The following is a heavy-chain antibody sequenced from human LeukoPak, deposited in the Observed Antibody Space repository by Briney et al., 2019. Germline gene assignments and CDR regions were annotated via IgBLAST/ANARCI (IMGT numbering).Heavy chain of an antibody. CDR2: IYPGDSDT. Sequence: GESLKISCKGSGYSFTSYWIGWVRQMPGKGLEWMGIIYPGDSDTRYSPSFQGQVTISADKSISTAYLQWSSPKASDTAMYYCARHHSSSRLGAKPVDYYYYGMDVWGQGTTVTVSS. J-gene: IGHJ6*02. CDR1: GYSFTSYW. CDR3: ARHHSSSRLGAKPVDYYYYGMDV. D-gene: IGHD6-13*01. V-gene: IGHV5-51*01.